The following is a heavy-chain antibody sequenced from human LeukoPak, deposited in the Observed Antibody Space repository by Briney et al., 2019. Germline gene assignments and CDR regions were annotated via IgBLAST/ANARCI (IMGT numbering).Heavy chain of an antibody. CDR2: TYYKSKWYN. V-gene: IGHV6-1*01. CDR3: TKTGVGSGSHYYYYGMDD. Sequence: SQTLSLTCAVSGDSVSSNSAAWNWNRQSPSRGLEWLGRTYYKSKWYNDYAVSVKGRITINSDTSKNQFSLQLNSVTPEDTAVYYCTKTGVGSGSHYYYYGMDDWGQGTTVTVSS. J-gene: IGHJ6*02. CDR1: GDSVSSNSAA. D-gene: IGHD1-26*01.